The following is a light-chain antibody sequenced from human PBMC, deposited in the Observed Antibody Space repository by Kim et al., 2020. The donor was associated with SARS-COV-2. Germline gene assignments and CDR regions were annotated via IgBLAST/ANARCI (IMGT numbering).Light chain of an antibody. CDR1: QNISTW. CDR2: DAS. J-gene: IGKJ3*01. Sequence: ASVGNRVTITSRASQNISTWLAWYQQEPGKPPSALISDASSLESGVPSRFSGSGSGTEFTLTISSLQPDDFATYYRQEYNSDFTFCPGTKVDIK. CDR3: QEYNSDFT. V-gene: IGKV1-5*01.